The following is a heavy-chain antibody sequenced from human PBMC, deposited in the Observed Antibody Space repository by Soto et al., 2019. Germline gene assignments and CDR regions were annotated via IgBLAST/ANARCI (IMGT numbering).Heavy chain of an antibody. CDR2: LKSDNGGA. Sequence: ASVKVSCKASGYTFTGHYMHWVRQVSGKGLEYLGWLKSDNGGAYFAPKFQGRVTFTRDTSTTTVYMELSGLRSDDSAVYFCARDLCPLGSGSACPQYGLDLWGQETTVTVS. D-gene: IGHD3-10*01. J-gene: IGHJ6*02. V-gene: IGHV1-2*02. CDR3: ARDLCPLGSGSACPQYGLDL. CDR1: GYTFTGHY.